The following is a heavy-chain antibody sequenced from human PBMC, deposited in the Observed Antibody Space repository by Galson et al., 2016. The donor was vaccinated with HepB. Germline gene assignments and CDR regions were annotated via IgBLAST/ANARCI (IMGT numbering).Heavy chain of an antibody. V-gene: IGHV1-2*02. D-gene: IGHD6-13*01. J-gene: IGHJ6*04. CDR3: ARANIEEQLVHNYYYGMDV. CDR2: INPNTGVT. Sequence: SVKVSCKASGYTFTDYYIHWVRQAPGQGLEWMGWINPNTGVTNFAHQFQGRVTMTGDTSISTASMELTRLTSADTAVYYCARANIEEQLVHNYYYGMDVWGKGTTVTVSS. CDR1: GYTFTDYY.